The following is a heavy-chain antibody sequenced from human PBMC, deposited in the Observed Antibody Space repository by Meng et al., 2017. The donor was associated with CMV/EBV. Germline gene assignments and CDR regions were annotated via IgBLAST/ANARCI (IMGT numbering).Heavy chain of an antibody. CDR3: AKVSPLINSYYFDY. CDR1: GFTFSSYS. CDR2: ISSSSSYI. J-gene: IGHJ4*02. Sequence: GESLKISCAASGFTFSSYSMNWVRQAPGKGLEWVSSISSSSSYIYYADSVKGRFTISRDISKNTLYLQMNSLRAEDTAVYYCAKVSPLINSYYFDYWGQGTLVTVSS. V-gene: IGHV3-21*04. D-gene: IGHD4-23*01.